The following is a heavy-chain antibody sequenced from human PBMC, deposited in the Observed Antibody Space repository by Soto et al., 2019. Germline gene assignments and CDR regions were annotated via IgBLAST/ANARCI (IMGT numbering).Heavy chain of an antibody. CDR1: GFNFRVYW. J-gene: IGHJ5*02. V-gene: IGHV3-74*03. Sequence: GGSLRLSCSASGFNFRVYWMHWVRQAPGKGLVWVSRISNDGKTATYADSVEGRFTVSRDNANNMVYLQMNSLTAGDTAVYFCARGGSWFDIWGQGTVVTVSS. CDR2: ISNDGKTA. CDR3: ARGGSWFDI.